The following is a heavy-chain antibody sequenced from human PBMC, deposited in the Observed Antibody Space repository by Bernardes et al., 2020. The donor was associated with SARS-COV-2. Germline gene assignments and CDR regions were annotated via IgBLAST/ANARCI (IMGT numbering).Heavy chain of an antibody. Sequence: ASVKVSCKASGYTFTGYYMHWVRQAPGQGLEWMGWINPNSGGTNYAQKFQGRVTMTRDTSISTAYMELSRLRSDDTAVYYCARDSYYYDSSGYYYYYGMDVWGQGTTVTVSS. CDR1: GYTFTGYY. D-gene: IGHD3-22*01. CDR2: INPNSGGT. J-gene: IGHJ6*02. V-gene: IGHV1-2*02. CDR3: ARDSYYYDSSGYYYYYGMDV.